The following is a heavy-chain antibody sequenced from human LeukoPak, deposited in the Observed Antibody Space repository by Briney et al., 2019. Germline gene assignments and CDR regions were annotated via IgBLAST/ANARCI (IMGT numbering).Heavy chain of an antibody. J-gene: IGHJ4*02. CDR3: AADGYSSPFDH. V-gene: IGHV3-7*01. CDR1: GFIFSNYW. CDR2: IKKDGSEK. Sequence: GGSLRLSCAASGFIFSNYWMNWVRQTPGKGLEWVANIKKDGSEKYYVDSVRGRFTISRDNAKNSLYLQMNSLRAEDTAVYYCAADGYSSPFDHWGQGSLVTVSS. D-gene: IGHD5-24*01.